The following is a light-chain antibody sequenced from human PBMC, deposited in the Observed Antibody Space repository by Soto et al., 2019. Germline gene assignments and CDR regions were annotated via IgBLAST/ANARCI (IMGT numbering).Light chain of an antibody. Sequence: QSVLTQPPSASGTPGQRVTISCSGSSSNIGSNYVYWYQQLPGTAPKLLIYRNNQRPSGVPDRFSGSKSGTSASLAISGLRSEDEADYYWAAWDDSLSGYVFGTRTKLTVL. CDR1: SSNIGSNY. V-gene: IGLV1-47*01. CDR3: AAWDDSLSGYV. J-gene: IGLJ1*01. CDR2: RNN.